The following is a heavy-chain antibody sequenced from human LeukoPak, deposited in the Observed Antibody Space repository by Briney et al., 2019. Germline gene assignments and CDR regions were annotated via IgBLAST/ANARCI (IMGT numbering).Heavy chain of an antibody. CDR2: IYYSGST. D-gene: IGHD6-19*01. Sequence: PSETLSLTCVVSGASISNTSYYWGWIRQPPGKGLEWIENIYYSGSTYYNPSLKSRVTISIDTSENQFSLNLSSVTAADTAVYYCARHLWASGWHLDYWGRGTLVTVSS. CDR1: GASISNTSYY. V-gene: IGHV4-39*01. J-gene: IGHJ4*02. CDR3: ARHLWASGWHLDY.